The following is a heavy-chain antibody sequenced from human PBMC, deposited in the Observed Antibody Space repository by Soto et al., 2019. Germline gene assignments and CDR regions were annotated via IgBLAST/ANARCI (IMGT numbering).Heavy chain of an antibody. CDR1: GGSVSNSNYY. D-gene: IGHD2-8*01. V-gene: IGHV4-39*01. J-gene: IGHJ4*02. CDR3: VSQRTSVLTQAYFDY. CDR2: VYCRGRS. Sequence: SETLSLTCTVSGGSVSNSNYYWGWIRQSPGKGLEWIGSVYCRGRSYSKSSVKSRVTISVDTSKNQFSLNLNSVTASDTAVYYCVSQRTSVLTQAYFDYWGPGALVTVSS.